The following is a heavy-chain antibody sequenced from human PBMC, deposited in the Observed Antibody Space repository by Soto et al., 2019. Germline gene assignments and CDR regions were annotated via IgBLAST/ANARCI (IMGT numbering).Heavy chain of an antibody. D-gene: IGHD5-12*01. V-gene: IGHV3-53*01. J-gene: IGHJ4*02. CDR2: IYSGGST. Sequence: EVQLVESGGGLIQPGGSLRLSCAASGFTVSSNYMSWVRQDPGKGLEWVSVIYSGGSTYYADSVKGRFTISRDNSKNTLYLQMNSLRAEDTAVYYCARGEGVATITLDYWGQGTQVTVSS. CDR1: GFTVSSNY. CDR3: ARGEGVATITLDY.